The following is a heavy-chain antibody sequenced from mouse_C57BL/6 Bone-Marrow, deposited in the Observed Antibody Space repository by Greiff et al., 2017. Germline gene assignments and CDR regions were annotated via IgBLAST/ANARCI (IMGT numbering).Heavy chain of an antibody. J-gene: IGHJ4*01. CDR2: IDPEDGET. CDR1: GFNIKDYY. CDR3: ARGSVYGSSLDAMDY. Sequence: EVKLMESGAELVKPGASVKLSCTASGFNIKDYYMHWVKQRTEQGLAWIGRIDPEDGETKYAPKFQGKATITADTSSNTAYLQLSSLTSEDTAVYYCARGSVYGSSLDAMDYWGQGTSVTVSS. V-gene: IGHV14-2*01. D-gene: IGHD1-1*01.